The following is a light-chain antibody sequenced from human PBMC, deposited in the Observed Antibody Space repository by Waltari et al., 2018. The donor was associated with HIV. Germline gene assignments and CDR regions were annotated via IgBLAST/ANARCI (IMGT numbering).Light chain of an antibody. Sequence: DIVMTQSPDSLAVSLGERATINCKSSQRVFFSSNNKNFLAWYQQKPGQAPKLLISGESTRESGVPARVSGSGSGTDFTLTISSLQPEDVAAYFCQQYYTVPLTFGPGTKVEIK. CDR3: QQYYTVPLT. CDR2: GES. V-gene: IGKV4-1*01. J-gene: IGKJ3*01. CDR1: QRVFFSSNNKNF.